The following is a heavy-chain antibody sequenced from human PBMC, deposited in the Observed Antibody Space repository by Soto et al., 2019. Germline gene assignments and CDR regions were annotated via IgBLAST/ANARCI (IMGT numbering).Heavy chain of an antibody. CDR3: ARGMVRGARASYYYYYYYMDV. D-gene: IGHD3-10*01. V-gene: IGHV4-34*01. CDR2: INHSGST. CDR1: GGSFSGYY. J-gene: IGHJ6*03. Sequence: SETLSLTCAVYGGSFSGYYWSWIRQPPGKGLEWIGEINHSGSTNYNPSLKSRVTISVDTSKNQFSLKLSSVTAADTAVYYCARGMVRGARASYYYYYYYMDVWGKGTTVTVSS.